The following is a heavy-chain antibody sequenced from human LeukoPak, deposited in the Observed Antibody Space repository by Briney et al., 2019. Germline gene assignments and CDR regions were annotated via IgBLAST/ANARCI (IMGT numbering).Heavy chain of an antibody. J-gene: IGHJ4*02. Sequence: SETLSLTCTVSGGSISSGSYYWSWIRQPAGKGLEWIGRICTSGSTNYSPSLKSRVTISVDTSKNQFSLKLSSVTAADTAVYYCARDDAFRNLGRYWGQGTLVTVSS. CDR1: GGSISSGSYY. CDR3: ARDDAFRNLGRY. CDR2: ICTSGST. V-gene: IGHV4-61*02. D-gene: IGHD1-14*01.